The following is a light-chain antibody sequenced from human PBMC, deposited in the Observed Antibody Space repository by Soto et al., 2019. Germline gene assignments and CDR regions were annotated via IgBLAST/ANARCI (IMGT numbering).Light chain of an antibody. Sequence: DIQMTQSPSTLSASVGDRATITCRASQSISSCLAWYQQKPGKAPKLLIYTASSLESGIPSRFSGSGSGTEFTLQISSQEPDDFAIYYSQQDSRCSPHTFGRGTRLEIK. CDR2: TAS. V-gene: IGKV1-5*03. J-gene: IGKJ2*01. CDR1: QSISSC. CDR3: QQDSRCSPHT.